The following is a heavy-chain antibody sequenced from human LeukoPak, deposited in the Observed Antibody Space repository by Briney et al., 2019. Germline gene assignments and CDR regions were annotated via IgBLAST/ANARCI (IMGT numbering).Heavy chain of an antibody. V-gene: IGHV3-30*03. CDR1: GFTFSSYG. J-gene: IGHJ4*02. D-gene: IGHD6-13*01. CDR2: ISYAGTNR. Sequence: GGSLRLSCAASGFTFSSYGMHWVRQAPGKGLEWVAVISYAGTNRYYADSVKGRFTISRANSNNTLYLQMNSLRAEDTAVYYCVRDSDYSSSWYSHWGQGTLVTVSS. CDR3: VRDSDYSSSWYSH.